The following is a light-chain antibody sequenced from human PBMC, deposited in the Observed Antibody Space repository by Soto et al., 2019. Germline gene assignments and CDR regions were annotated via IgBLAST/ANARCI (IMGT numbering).Light chain of an antibody. CDR1: QSISSH. J-gene: IGKJ5*01. CDR3: QHSNSPPIS. CDR2: TAS. Sequence: DIRMTQSPSSLSASVGDTVTIACRASQSISSHLNWYQQKPGKAPNLLMYTASNLQSGVPSRFSGSCSGKYSPLIISRHPAEDSPTYCQQHSNSPPISFGQGTRLEI. V-gene: IGKV1-39*01.